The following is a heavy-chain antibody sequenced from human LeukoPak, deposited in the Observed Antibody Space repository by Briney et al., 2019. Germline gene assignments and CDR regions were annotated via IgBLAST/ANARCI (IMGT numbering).Heavy chain of an antibody. D-gene: IGHD5-24*01. CDR3: TKRGVTISFFDP. J-gene: IGHJ5*02. CDR2: VGSRGDKT. CDR1: GFTFSNYD. V-gene: IGHV3-23*01. Sequence: GGSLRLSCAASGFTFSNYDMYWVRQAPGKGLEWVSGVGSRGDKTYYADSVKGRFTISRDNSKNTLYLEMNSLRDEDTAVYYCTKRGVTISFFDPWGQGTLVTVSS.